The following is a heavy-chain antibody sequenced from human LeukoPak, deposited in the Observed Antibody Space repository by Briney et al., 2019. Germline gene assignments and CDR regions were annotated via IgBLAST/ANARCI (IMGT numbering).Heavy chain of an antibody. D-gene: IGHD2-2*02. CDR2: INHSGST. V-gene: IGHV4-34*01. Sequence: SEALSLTCAVYGGSFSGYYWSWIRQPPGKGLEWIGEINHSGSTNYNPSLKSRVTISVDTSKNQFSLKLSSVTAADTAVYYCARGKSRRCSSTSCYKDYYYYGMDVWGQGTTVTVSS. CDR3: ARGKSRRCSSTSCYKDYYYYGMDV. J-gene: IGHJ6*02. CDR1: GGSFSGYY.